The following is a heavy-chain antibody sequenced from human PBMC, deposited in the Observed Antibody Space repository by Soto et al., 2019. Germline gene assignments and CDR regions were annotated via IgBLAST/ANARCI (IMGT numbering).Heavy chain of an antibody. V-gene: IGHV5-51*01. J-gene: IGHJ4*02. CDR1: GYRLDAAC. Sequence: ESLKFSLKGVGYRLDAACIVWVRQMPGKGLEWMGIIKPVGSDLRYSPSFRGQVTISADAAVNTAYLQWDSLKASDTAIYYCARQITYSCDFGGQGTLVTVSS. CDR2: IKPVGSDL. CDR3: ARQITYSCDF. D-gene: IGHD4-4*01.